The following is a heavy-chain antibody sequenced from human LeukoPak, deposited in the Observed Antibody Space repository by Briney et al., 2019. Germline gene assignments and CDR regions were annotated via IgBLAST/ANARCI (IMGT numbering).Heavy chain of an antibody. CDR1: GFTFTNFG. V-gene: IGHV3-33*01. J-gene: IGHJ4*02. CDR3: ARDYYDRIGYFYFDS. Sequence: GRSLRLSCAASGFTFTNFGLHWVRQAPGKGLEWVAVIWYDGSKKYYADSVKGRFTISRDNTKNTLYLQMNSLRADDTSVYYCARDYYDRIGYFYFDSWVQGTLVTVSS. D-gene: IGHD3-22*01. CDR2: IWYDGSKK.